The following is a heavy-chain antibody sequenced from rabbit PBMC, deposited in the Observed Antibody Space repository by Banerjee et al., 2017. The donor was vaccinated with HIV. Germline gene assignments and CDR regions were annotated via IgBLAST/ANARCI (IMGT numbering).Heavy chain of an antibody. CDR3: ASGGL. CDR2: IDAGSSSGST. Sequence: QEQLEESGGDLVQPEGSLTLTCTASGFSFSSSYWICWVRQAPGKGLEWIACIDAGSSSGSTYYASWAKGRFTISKTSSTTVTLQMTSLTAADTATYFCASGGLWGQGTLVTVS. CDR1: GFSFSSSYW. J-gene: IGHJ3*01. D-gene: IGHD3-1*01. V-gene: IGHV1S45*01.